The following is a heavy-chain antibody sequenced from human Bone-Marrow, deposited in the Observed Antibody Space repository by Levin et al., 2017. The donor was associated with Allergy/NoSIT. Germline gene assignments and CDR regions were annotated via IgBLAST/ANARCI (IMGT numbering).Heavy chain of an antibody. J-gene: IGHJ4*02. CDR1: GGSFTNYY. CDR2: VSHDGST. V-gene: IGHV4-34*01. CDR3: ARLMPLAARRAFDY. Sequence: SETLSLNCAVYGGSFTNYYWTWIRQLPGKGLEWIGEVSHDGSTNLNPSLKSRVTMSVDSSRNNFSLNMTSVTAADTAIYYCARLMPLAARRAFDYWGQGILATVSS. D-gene: IGHD6-6*01.